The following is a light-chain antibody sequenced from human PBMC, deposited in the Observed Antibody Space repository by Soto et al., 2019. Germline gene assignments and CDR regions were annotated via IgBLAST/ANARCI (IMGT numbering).Light chain of an antibody. CDR1: QSVSATY. V-gene: IGKV3-20*01. CDR2: GAS. Sequence: EIVLTQSPGTLSLPPGGRATLSCRASQSVSATYLAWYQQRPGRAPRLLIYGASTRAPGIPDRFSGSGSGTDFTLTISRLQPEDFPVYYCQHYASSPMYTFGQGTKLENK. CDR3: QHYASSPMYT. J-gene: IGKJ2*01.